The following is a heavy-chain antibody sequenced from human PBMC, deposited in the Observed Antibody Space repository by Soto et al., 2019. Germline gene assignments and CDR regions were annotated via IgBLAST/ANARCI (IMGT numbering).Heavy chain of an antibody. CDR2: IIPIFGTA. CDR1: GGTFSSYA. V-gene: IGHV1-69*01. J-gene: IGHJ4*02. D-gene: IGHD2-21*02. CDR3: ARAHPQKYCGGDCYSYYFDY. Sequence: QVQLVQSGAEVKKPGSSVKVSCKASGGTFSSYAISWVRQAPGQGLEWMGGIIPIFGTANYAQKFQGRVTITADESTSTAYMALSSLRSEDTAVYYCARAHPQKYCGGDCYSYYFDYWGQGTLVTVSS.